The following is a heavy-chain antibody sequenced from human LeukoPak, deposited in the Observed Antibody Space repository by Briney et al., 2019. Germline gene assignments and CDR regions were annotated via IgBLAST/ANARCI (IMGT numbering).Heavy chain of an antibody. CDR2: IKTDGSIT. D-gene: IGHD6-19*01. CDR3: AKGYSSGEDY. CDR1: GFTFSDYE. V-gene: IGHV3-74*01. J-gene: IGHJ4*02. Sequence: GGSLRLSCAASGFTFSDYEMNWVRQAPGKGPVWVSRIKTDGSITDYADSVKGRFTISRDNAKNTLYLLMNSLRAEDTAVYHCAKGYSSGEDYWGQGTLVTVSS.